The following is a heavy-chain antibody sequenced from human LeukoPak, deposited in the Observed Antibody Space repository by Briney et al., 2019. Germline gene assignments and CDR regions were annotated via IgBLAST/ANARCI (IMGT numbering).Heavy chain of an antibody. CDR3: ATDRDNSDWQKRFDS. CDR1: GFTFSTYW. J-gene: IGHJ4*02. Sequence: GGSLRLSCAASGFTFSTYWMNWYRQAPGKGLEWVGNINQDASEINYVDSVRGRFTFSRDNAKNSLHLQMNSLRAEDTAVYYCATDRDNSDWQKRFDSWGQGTLVTVTP. CDR2: INQDASEI. V-gene: IGHV3-7*01. D-gene: IGHD2-21*02.